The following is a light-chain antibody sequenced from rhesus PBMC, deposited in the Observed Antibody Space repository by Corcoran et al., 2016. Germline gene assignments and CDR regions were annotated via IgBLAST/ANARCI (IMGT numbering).Light chain of an antibody. CDR3: QEYDAWPPYS. CDR2: YAS. V-gene: IGKV3-24*04. J-gene: IGKJ2*01. CDR1: QMVGST. Sequence: EIVMTQSPAILSLSPGERATLSCRVSQMVGSTLAWYTQKPGPSPWRPIYYASSRATGSPVRLGGRWSGTEFTLTISSLNPEDVGFYYCQEYDAWPPYSFGQVTKVEIK.